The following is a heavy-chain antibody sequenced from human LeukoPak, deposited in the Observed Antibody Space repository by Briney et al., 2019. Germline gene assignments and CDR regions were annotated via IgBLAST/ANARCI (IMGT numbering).Heavy chain of an antibody. CDR2: INPNSGGT. CDR1: GYTFTGYY. Sequence: ASVKVSCKASGYTFTGYYMHWVRQAPGQGLEWMGWINPNSGGTNYAQKFQGRVTMTRDTSISTAYMELSRLRSDDTAVCYRARDGEYSGEWFDPWGQGTLVTVSS. J-gene: IGHJ5*02. D-gene: IGHD1-26*01. V-gene: IGHV1-2*02. CDR3: ARDGEYSGEWFDP.